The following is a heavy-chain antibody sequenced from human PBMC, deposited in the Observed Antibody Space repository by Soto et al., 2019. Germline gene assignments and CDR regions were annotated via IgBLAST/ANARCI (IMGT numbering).Heavy chain of an antibody. J-gene: IGHJ5*02. Sequence: GESLKISCKGSGYSFTSYWIGWVRQMPGKGLEWMGIIYPGDSDTRYSPSFQGQVTISADKSISTAYLQWSSLKASDTAMYYCARAAYCSSKTFLFDPWGQGTLVTVSS. D-gene: IGHD6-13*01. CDR1: GYSFTSYW. CDR2: IYPGDSDT. CDR3: ARAAYCSSKTFLFDP. V-gene: IGHV5-51*01.